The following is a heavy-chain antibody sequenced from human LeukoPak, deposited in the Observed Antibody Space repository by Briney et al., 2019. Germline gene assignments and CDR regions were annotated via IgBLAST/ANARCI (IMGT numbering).Heavy chain of an antibody. CDR3: ARTEDIVVVPAANWFDP. CDR2: INPNSGGT. J-gene: IGHJ5*02. D-gene: IGHD2-2*01. V-gene: IGHV1-2*02. Sequence: ASVKVSCKASGYTFTGYYMHWVRQAPGQGLEWMGWINPNSGGTNYAQKFQGRVTMTRDTSISTAYMELSRLRSDDTAVYYCARTEDIVVVPAANWFDPWGQGTLVTASS. CDR1: GYTFTGYY.